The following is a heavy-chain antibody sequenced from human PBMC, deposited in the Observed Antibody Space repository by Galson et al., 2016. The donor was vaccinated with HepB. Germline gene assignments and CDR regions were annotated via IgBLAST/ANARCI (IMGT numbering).Heavy chain of an antibody. CDR1: GFAFSAYS. CDR2: ISKDGRTT. J-gene: IGHJ4*02. V-gene: IGHV3-30*04. D-gene: IGHD3-22*01. Sequence: SLRLSCATSGFAFSAYSMQWVRQAPGKGLEWLSLISKDGRTTSYSDSVQGRFTISRDRSTDTVSLQMNNLRPEDTAIYYCARGDYDSSEPGYWSQGTPVTVTS. CDR3: ARGDYDSSEPGY.